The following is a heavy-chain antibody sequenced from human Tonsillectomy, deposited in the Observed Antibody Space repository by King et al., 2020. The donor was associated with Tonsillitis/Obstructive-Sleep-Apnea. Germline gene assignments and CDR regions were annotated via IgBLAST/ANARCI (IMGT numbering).Heavy chain of an antibody. CDR1: GGSIYSHY. D-gene: IGHD3-10*01. CDR2: IYNNGNI. J-gene: IGHJ3*01. Sequence: QLQESGPGLVKPSETLSLTCTVSGGSIYSHYWSWLRQPPGKGLEWLGHIYNNGNINFNPSLGSRVTISQDTSSNQVSLRLTSVTAEDTAVYYCAKHLGYSDSGSQYFDAFDVWGEGTLVTVSS. CDR3: AKHLGYSDSGSQYFDAFDV. V-gene: IGHV4-59*08.